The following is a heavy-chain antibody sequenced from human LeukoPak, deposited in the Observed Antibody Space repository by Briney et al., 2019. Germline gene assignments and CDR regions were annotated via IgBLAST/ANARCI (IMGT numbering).Heavy chain of an antibody. CDR2: ISSSSSYI. D-gene: IGHD3-22*01. J-gene: IGHJ4*02. CDR1: GFTFSNYS. Sequence: GGSLRLSCAASGFTFSNYSMNWVRQAPGKGPEWVSSISSSSSYIYYADSVKGRFTISRDNAKNSVFLQMNSLRVEDTAVYCCASLITYYYDSRLYYWGQGTLVTVSS. V-gene: IGHV3-21*06. CDR3: ASLITYYYDSRLYY.